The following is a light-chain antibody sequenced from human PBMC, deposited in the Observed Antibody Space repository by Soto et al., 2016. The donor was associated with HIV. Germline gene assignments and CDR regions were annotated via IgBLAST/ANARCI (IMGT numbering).Light chain of an antibody. CDR2: SAS. V-gene: IGKV1-8*01. CDR3: QQYKNYPLT. J-gene: IGKJ4*01. Sequence: AIRMTQSPSSFSASTGDRVTITCRASQDISRHLAWYQQKPGKAPKLLIYSASTLLSGVPSRFSGSGSGTDFTLTISCLQSEDFATYSCQQYKNYPLTFGGGTKVEIK. CDR1: QDISRH.